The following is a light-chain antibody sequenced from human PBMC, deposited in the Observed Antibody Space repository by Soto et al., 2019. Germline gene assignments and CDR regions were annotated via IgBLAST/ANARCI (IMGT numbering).Light chain of an antibody. Sequence: QSVLTQPASVSGSPGQSITISCTGASSDVGGYNSVSWYQQHPGKAPKLVIYDVGNRPSGVSDRFSGSKSGNTASLTISGLLAEDEAEYYCSSYTSSSTYVFGAGTKVTVL. CDR2: DVG. CDR3: SSYTSSSTYV. V-gene: IGLV2-14*01. CDR1: SSDVGGYNS. J-gene: IGLJ1*01.